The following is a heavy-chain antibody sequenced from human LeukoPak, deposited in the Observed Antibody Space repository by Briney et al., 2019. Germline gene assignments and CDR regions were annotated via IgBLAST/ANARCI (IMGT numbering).Heavy chain of an antibody. J-gene: IGHJ4*02. CDR3: ARDWSVGPRGIDY. CDR2: IKQDGSEK. Sequence: GGSLRLSCAASGFTFSSYWMSWVRQAPGKGLEWVANIKQDGSEKYYVDSVKGRFTISRDNAKNSLYLQMNSLRVEDTAVYYCARDWSVGPRGIDYWGQGTLVTVSS. CDR1: GFTFSSYW. V-gene: IGHV3-7*01.